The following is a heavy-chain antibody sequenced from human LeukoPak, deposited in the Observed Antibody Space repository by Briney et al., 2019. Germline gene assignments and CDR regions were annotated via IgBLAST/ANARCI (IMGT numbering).Heavy chain of an antibody. CDR3: ARGGLVPAAISAWLDP. D-gene: IGHD2-2*02. CDR1: GYTFTSYD. V-gene: IGHV1-8*03. CDR2: MNPNSGNT. J-gene: IGHJ5*02. Sequence: ASVKVSCKASGYTFTSYDINWVRQATGQGLEWMGWMNPNSGNTGYAQKFQGRVTITRNTSISTAYMELSSLRSEDTAVYYCARGGLVPAAISAWLDPWGQGTLVTVSS.